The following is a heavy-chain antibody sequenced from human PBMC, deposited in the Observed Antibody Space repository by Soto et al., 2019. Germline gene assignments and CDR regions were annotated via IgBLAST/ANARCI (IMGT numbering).Heavy chain of an antibody. Sequence: GESLKISCKGSGYSFTSYWISWVRQMPGKGLEWMGIIYPGDSDTRYSPSFQGQVTISADKSISTAYLQWSSLKASDTAMYYCARSRQHGYSYGDDYYYYYYMDVWGKGTTVTVSS. J-gene: IGHJ6*03. V-gene: IGHV5-51*01. CDR3: ARSRQHGYSYGDDYYYYYYMDV. D-gene: IGHD5-18*01. CDR1: GYSFTSYW. CDR2: IYPGDSDT.